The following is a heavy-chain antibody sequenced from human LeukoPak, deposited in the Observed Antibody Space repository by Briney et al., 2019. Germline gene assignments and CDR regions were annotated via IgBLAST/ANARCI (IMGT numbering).Heavy chain of an antibody. CDR1: GGSIRSNNHY. D-gene: IGHD2-15*01. CDR2: IYFNGNI. CDR3: ARVEVAATMGYYYYMDV. V-gene: IGHV4-39*07. Sequence: PSETLSLTCAVSGGSIRSNNHYWGWIRQPPGKGLEWIGNIYFNGNIAYNPSLKSRVTISVDTSKNQFSLKLSSVTAADTAVYYCARVEVAATMGYYYYMDVWGKGTTVTVSS. J-gene: IGHJ6*03.